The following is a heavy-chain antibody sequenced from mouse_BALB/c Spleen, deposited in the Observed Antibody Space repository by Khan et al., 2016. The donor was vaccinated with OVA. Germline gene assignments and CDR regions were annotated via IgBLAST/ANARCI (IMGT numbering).Heavy chain of an antibody. CDR3: ERGGYGSFAY. J-gene: IGHJ3*01. D-gene: IGHD1-1*02. CDR2: IYPRNSDT. Sequence: VQLQQSGTVLARPGASVKMSCKASGYSFTSYLIHWVKQRPGQGLEWIGDIYPRNSDTTYNQKFKDKAKLTADTSANTAYLQLSSLTNEDSAVFYCERGGYGSFAYWGQGTLVTVSA. V-gene: IGHV1-5*01. CDR1: GYSFTSYL.